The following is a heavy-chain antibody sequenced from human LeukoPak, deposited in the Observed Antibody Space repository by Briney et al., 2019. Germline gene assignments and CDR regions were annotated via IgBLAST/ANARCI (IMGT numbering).Heavy chain of an antibody. D-gene: IGHD2-2*01. V-gene: IGHV1-8*01. CDR1: GYTFTSYD. J-gene: IGHJ6*03. CDR3: ARGRGHILGYCSSASCYRPDHYYYMDD. CDR2: MNPNSGNT. Sequence: ASVMVSCKASGYTFTSYDINWVRQATGQGLEWMGWMNPNSGNTGYAQKFQGRVTMTRNTSISTAYMELSSLRSEDTAVYYCARGRGHILGYCSSASCYRPDHYYYMDDWGKGTTVTVSS.